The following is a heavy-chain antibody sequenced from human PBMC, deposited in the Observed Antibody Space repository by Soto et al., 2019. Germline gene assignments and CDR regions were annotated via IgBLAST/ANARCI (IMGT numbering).Heavy chain of an antibody. CDR3: ARETPTPLRFLEWLPQDYGMDV. Sequence: PGGSLRLSCAASGFTFSSYAMSWVRQAPGKGLEWVSAISGSGGSTYYADSVKGRFTISRDNAKNSLYLQMNSLRAEDTAVYYCARETPTPLRFLEWLPQDYGMDVWGQGTTVTVSS. J-gene: IGHJ6*02. V-gene: IGHV3-23*01. CDR2: ISGSGGST. CDR1: GFTFSSYA. D-gene: IGHD3-3*01.